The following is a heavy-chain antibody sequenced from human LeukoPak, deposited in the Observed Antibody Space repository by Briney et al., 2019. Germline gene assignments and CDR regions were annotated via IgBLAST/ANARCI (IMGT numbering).Heavy chain of an antibody. CDR1: GFTFSTYW. CDR2: IKQDGSEK. D-gene: IGHD6-13*01. Sequence: HTGGSLRLSCAASGFTFSTYWMSWVRQAPGKGLEWVANIKQDGSEKYYVDSVKGRLTISRDNAKNSLYLQMSSLRAEDTAVYYCARDNMRGGGIAAAGTDYWGQGTLVAVSS. CDR3: ARDNMRGGGIAAAGTDY. J-gene: IGHJ4*02. V-gene: IGHV3-7*01.